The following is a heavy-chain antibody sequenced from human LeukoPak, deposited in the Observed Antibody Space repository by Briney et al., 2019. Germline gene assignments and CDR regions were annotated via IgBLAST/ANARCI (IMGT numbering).Heavy chain of an antibody. CDR3: ASFSSSWRHGTT. CDR1: GFIFSNSW. J-gene: IGHJ5*02. CDR2: INQDGSDQ. D-gene: IGHD6-13*01. V-gene: IGHV3-7*01. Sequence: PGGSLRLSCAASGFIFSNSWMNWVRQAPGKGLEWVANINQDGSDQYYVDSVKGRFTISRDNAKNSLYLQMNSLRAEDTAVYYCASFSSSWRHGTTWGQGTLVTVSS.